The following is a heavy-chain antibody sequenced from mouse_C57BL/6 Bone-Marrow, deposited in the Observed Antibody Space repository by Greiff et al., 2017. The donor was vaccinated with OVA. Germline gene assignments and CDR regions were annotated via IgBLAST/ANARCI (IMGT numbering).Heavy chain of an antibody. D-gene: IGHD2-4*01. J-gene: IGHJ3*01. CDR1: GFTFSDYG. CDR2: ISSGSSTI. Sequence: EVQRVESGGGLVKPGGSLKLSCAASGFTFSDYGMHWVRQAPEKGLEWVAYISSGSSTIYYADTVKGRFTISRDNAKNTLFLQMTSLRSEDTAMYYCAREIYYDYDGPWFAYWGQGTLVTVSA. CDR3: AREIYYDYDGPWFAY. V-gene: IGHV5-17*01.